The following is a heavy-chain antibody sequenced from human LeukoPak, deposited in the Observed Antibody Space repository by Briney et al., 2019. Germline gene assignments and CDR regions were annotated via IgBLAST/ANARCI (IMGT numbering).Heavy chain of an antibody. J-gene: IGHJ4*02. CDR2: ISYDGSNK. D-gene: IGHD6-13*01. V-gene: IGHV3-30*04. CDR3: AKEYSSRGGCFDY. Sequence: GGSLRLSCAASGFTFSRYAMHWVRQAPGKGLEWVAVISYDGSNKYYADSVKGRFTISRDNSKNTLYLQMNSLRAEDTAVYYCAKEYSSRGGCFDYWGQGTLVTVSS. CDR1: GFTFSRYA.